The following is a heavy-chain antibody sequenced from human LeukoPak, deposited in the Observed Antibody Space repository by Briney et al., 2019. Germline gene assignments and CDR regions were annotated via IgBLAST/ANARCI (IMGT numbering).Heavy chain of an antibody. D-gene: IGHD3-10*01. CDR1: GGSISSSSYY. V-gene: IGHV4-39*07. J-gene: IGHJ4*02. CDR2: IYYSGST. CDR3: ARGGPYGSGSYYNY. Sequence: SETLSLTCTVSGGSISSSSYYWGWIRQPPGKGLEWIGSIYYSGSTYYNPSLKSQVTISVDTSKNQFSLKLSSVTAADTAVYYCARGGPYGSGSYYNYWGQGTLVTVSS.